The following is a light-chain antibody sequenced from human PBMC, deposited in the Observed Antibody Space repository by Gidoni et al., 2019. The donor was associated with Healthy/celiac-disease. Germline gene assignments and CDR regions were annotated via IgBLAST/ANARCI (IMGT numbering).Light chain of an antibody. V-gene: IGKV3-20*01. Sequence: EIVLTPSPGTLSLSPGERATLSCRASQSVSSSYLAWYQQKPGQAPRLLIYGASSRTTSIPDRCSGSGSGTDFTLTISRLEPEDFAVYYCQQYDSSPQTFGQGTKVEIK. J-gene: IGKJ1*01. CDR3: QQYDSSPQT. CDR1: QSVSSSY. CDR2: GAS.